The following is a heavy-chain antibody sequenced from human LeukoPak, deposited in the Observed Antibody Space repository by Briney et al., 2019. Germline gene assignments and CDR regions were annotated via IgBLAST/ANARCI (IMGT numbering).Heavy chain of an antibody. D-gene: IGHD2-15*01. CDR2: ISSSSSYI. CDR3: ARECSGGNCYEDY. J-gene: IGHJ4*02. Sequence: PGGSLRLSCAASGFPFSSYSMNWVRQAPGKGLEWVSSISSSSSYIYYADSVKGRFTISRDNAKNSLYLQMNSLRAEDTAVYYCARECSGGNCYEDYWGQGTLVTVSS. CDR1: GFPFSSYS. V-gene: IGHV3-21*01.